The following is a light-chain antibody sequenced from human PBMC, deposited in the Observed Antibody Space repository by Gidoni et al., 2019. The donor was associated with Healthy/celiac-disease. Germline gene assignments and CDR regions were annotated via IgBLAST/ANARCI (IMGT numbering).Light chain of an antibody. CDR1: QSVSSSY. V-gene: IGKV3-20*01. J-gene: IGKJ3*01. CDR2: GAS. CDR3: QQYGSSPLFT. Sequence: EFLLTQSPGPLSLSPGERATLSCRASQSVSSSYLAWYQQKPGQALCLLISGASSRATGIPDRFSGSGSGTDFTLTISRLEPEDFAVYYCQQYGSSPLFTFGPGTKVDIK.